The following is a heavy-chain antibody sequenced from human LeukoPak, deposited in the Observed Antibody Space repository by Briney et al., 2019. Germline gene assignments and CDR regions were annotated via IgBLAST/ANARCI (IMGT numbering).Heavy chain of an antibody. CDR2: VANDGRDK. Sequence: GGSLRLSCAASGFTFSNYGMHWVRQAPGKGLEWVAVVANDGRDKRYADSVKGRFTISRDNSKNTVYLQMNSLRAEDTAGYYCAKDLNVAAAGYYFDYWGQGTLVTVSS. CDR1: GFTFSNYG. CDR3: AKDLNVAAAGYYFDY. J-gene: IGHJ4*02. D-gene: IGHD6-13*01. V-gene: IGHV3-30*18.